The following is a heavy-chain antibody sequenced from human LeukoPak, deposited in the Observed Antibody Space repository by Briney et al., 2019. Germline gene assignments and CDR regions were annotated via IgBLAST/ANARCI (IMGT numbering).Heavy chain of an antibody. CDR1: GGSFSGYY. J-gene: IGHJ4*02. Sequence: SETLSLSCAVYGGSFSGYYWSWIRQPPGKGLEWIGEINHSGSTNYNPSLKSRVTISVDTSKNQFSLKLSSVTAADTAVYYCASYDYGDYGFDYWGQGTLVTVSS. V-gene: IGHV4-34*01. D-gene: IGHD4-17*01. CDR3: ASYDYGDYGFDY. CDR2: INHSGST.